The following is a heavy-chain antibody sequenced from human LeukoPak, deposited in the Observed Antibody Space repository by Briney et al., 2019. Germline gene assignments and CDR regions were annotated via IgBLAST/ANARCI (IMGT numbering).Heavy chain of an antibody. CDR2: IVPSGTIM. CDR3: ARDLAFTMTM. J-gene: IGHJ1*01. Sequence: PGGSLRLSCAASGFTFSDYYMNWVRQAAGKGLEWISYIVPSGTIMKYADSVRGRFTISRDNAKNSLYLQMNSLRAEDTAVYYCARDLAFTMTMWGQGTLVTVSS. D-gene: IGHD3-22*01. V-gene: IGHV3-11*01. CDR1: GFTFSDYY.